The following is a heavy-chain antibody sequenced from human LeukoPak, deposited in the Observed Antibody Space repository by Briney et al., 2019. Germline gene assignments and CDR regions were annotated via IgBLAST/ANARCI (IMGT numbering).Heavy chain of an antibody. V-gene: IGHV4-34*01. CDR2: INHSGST. Sequence: PSETLSLTCAVYGVPFSGYYWSWIRQPPGKGLEWVGEINHSGSTNYNPSLKSRVTISVDTSKNQFSLKLSSVTAADTAVYYCASHTGIAAAGPFDYWGQGTLVTVSS. CDR3: ASHTGIAAAGPFDY. CDR1: GVPFSGYY. D-gene: IGHD6-13*01. J-gene: IGHJ4*02.